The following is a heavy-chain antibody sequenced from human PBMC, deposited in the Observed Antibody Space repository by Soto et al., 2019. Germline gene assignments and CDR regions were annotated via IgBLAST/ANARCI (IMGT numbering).Heavy chain of an antibody. V-gene: IGHV1-18*04. Sequence: QVPLVQSGAEVKKPGASVKVSCKASGYTFTSYGISWVRQAPGQGLEWMGWISAYNGNTKYAQKLQGRVTMTTDTSTSHAYMQRRSLTSDAKAVYYCARDRSVQGLVPADSEYWGQGTLVTVSS. J-gene: IGHJ4*02. CDR1: GYTFTSYG. CDR3: ARDRSVQGLVPADSEY. D-gene: IGHD6-19*01. CDR2: ISAYNGNT.